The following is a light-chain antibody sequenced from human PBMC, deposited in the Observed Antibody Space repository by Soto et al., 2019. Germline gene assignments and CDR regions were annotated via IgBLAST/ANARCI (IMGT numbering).Light chain of an antibody. CDR2: EVS. Sequence: SVLTQPASVSGSPGQSIAISCTGTSIDVGSHNHVSWYQQYPGKAPKLIIYEVSNRPSGVSARFSGSKFGSTASLTISGLQAEDEAEYYCNSLSAAGSSYVFGPGTKVTVL. V-gene: IGLV2-14*01. CDR1: SIDVGSHNH. J-gene: IGLJ1*01. CDR3: NSLSAAGSSYV.